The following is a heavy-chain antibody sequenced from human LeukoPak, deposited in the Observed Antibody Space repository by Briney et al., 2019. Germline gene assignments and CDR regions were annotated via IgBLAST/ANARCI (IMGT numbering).Heavy chain of an antibody. D-gene: IGHD4-17*01. J-gene: IGHJ4*02. Sequence: GGSLRLSCVGSGFTFSSCAMIWVRQTPGKGLEWVSVISGTGGTTYDADSVKGRFTISRDNSKNTLYLQMNSLRAEDTAVYYCATTGYGDYYLDYWGRGTLVTVSS. V-gene: IGHV3-23*01. CDR1: GFTFSSCA. CDR3: ATTGYGDYYLDY. CDR2: ISGTGGTT.